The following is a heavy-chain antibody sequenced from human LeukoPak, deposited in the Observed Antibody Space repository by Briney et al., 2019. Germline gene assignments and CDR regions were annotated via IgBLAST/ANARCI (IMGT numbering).Heavy chain of an antibody. V-gene: IGHV4-30-4*01. Sequence: SWVRQPPGKGLEWIGYIYYSGSTYYNPSLKSRVTISVDTSKNQFSLKLSSVTAADTAVYYCARGSQYYYDSSGYIGYFDYWGQGTLVTVSS. CDR2: IYYSGST. CDR3: ARGSQYYYDSSGYIGYFDY. D-gene: IGHD3-22*01. J-gene: IGHJ4*02.